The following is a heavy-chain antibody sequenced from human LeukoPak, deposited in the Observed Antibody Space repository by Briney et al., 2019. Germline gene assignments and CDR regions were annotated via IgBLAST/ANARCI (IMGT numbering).Heavy chain of an antibody. V-gene: IGHV3-48*04. CDR2: ISGSASTI. CDR1: GFTFSRYS. Sequence: GGSLRLSCVASGFTFSRYSMNWVRQAPGKGLEWVSYISGSASTIYYADSVKGRFTISRDNAKNSLYLQMNSLRAEDTAVYYCVGHSDYWGQGTLVTVSS. J-gene: IGHJ4*02. CDR3: VGHSDY. D-gene: IGHD3-16*01.